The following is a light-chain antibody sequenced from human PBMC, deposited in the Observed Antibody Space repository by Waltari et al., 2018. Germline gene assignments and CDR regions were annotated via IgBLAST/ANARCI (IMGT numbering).Light chain of an antibody. V-gene: IGKV3-20*01. CDR1: QSVATH. Sequence: EIVLSQSPGTLSLSPGERATLSCRASQSVATHLAWYQRKTGQAPRLLIYGASSRATGVPDRFSARGSGTDFSLTISSLEPEDFAVYYCQHYVRLPVTFGQGTKVEIK. J-gene: IGKJ1*01. CDR3: QHYVRLPVT. CDR2: GAS.